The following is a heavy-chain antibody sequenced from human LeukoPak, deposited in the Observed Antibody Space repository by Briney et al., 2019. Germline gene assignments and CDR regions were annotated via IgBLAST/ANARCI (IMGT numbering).Heavy chain of an antibody. V-gene: IGHV4-34*01. Sequence: PSETLSLTCAVYGGSFSGYYWSWIRQPPGKGLEWIGEINHSGSTNYNPSLKSRVTISVDTSKNQFSLKLSSVTAADTAVYYCARGGLWCSGGSCVWFDPWGQGTLVTVSS. CDR2: INHSGST. CDR3: ARGGLWCSGGSCVWFDP. CDR1: GGSFSGYY. J-gene: IGHJ5*02. D-gene: IGHD2-15*01.